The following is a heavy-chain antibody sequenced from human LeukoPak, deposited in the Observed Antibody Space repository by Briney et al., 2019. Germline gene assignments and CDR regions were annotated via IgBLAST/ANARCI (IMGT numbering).Heavy chain of an antibody. Sequence: GGSLRLSCAASGFTLTTYWMHWVRQAPGKGLEWVAFIRYDGSNKYYADSVKGRFTISRDNSKNTLYLQMNSLRAEDTAVYYCAKDITIRGVIDYYYYGMDVWGQGTTVTVSS. J-gene: IGHJ6*02. CDR3: AKDITIRGVIDYYYYGMDV. V-gene: IGHV3-30*02. CDR2: IRYDGSNK. CDR1: GFTLTTYW. D-gene: IGHD3-16*01.